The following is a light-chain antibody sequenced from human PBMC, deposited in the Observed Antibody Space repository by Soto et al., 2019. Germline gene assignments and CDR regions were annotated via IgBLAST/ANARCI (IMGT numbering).Light chain of an antibody. CDR3: SSYASGSTHVL. J-gene: IGLJ3*02. CDR2: DVS. V-gene: IGLV2-14*03. CDR1: SSDVGYFDY. Sequence: QSVLAQPASVSGSPGQSITISCTGTSSDVGYFDYASWYQQHPGKAPKLMIFDVSDRSSGVSDRFSGSKSGNTASLTISGLQAEDEADYFCSSYASGSTHVLFGGGTKVTVL.